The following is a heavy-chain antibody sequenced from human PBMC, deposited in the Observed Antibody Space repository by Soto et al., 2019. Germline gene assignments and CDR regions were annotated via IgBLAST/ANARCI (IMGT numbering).Heavy chain of an antibody. CDR1: GFTFSSYA. CDR3: AKDGSGAAAGTGAFDI. J-gene: IGHJ3*02. D-gene: IGHD6-13*01. V-gene: IGHV3-23*01. Sequence: GGSLRLSCAASGFTFSSYAMSWVRQAPGKGLEWVSAISGSGGSTYYADSVKGRFTISRDNSKNTLYLQMNSLRAEDTAVYYCAKDGSGAAAGTGAFDIWDQGTMVTVSS. CDR2: ISGSGGST.